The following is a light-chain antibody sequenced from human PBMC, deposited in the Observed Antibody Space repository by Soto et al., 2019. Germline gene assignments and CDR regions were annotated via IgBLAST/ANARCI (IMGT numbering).Light chain of an antibody. Sequence: DIHLTQSPSSLSASVGDRVTITCRASQAITHNLAWYQQKPGNPPRLLIYEESTLHSGVPSRSSGRKVGTQFILTIDSLQPEDFATYYCQQVKSYPRTFGGGTKVEIK. J-gene: IGKJ4*01. CDR2: EES. CDR3: QQVKSYPRT. V-gene: IGKV1-9*01. CDR1: QAITHN.